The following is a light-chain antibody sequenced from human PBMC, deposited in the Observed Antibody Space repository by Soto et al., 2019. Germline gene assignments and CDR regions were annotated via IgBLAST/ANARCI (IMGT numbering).Light chain of an antibody. CDR1: QSIRTN. V-gene: IGKV3-15*01. CDR2: GAS. Sequence: EIVMTQSPATLSVSPGERATLSCRASQSIRTNLAWYQQKPGQAPRLLIYGASTRATGIPARFSGSGSGTEFTLTISSLQSEDFAVYYCQQYKNWPQTFGQGTKVDIK. J-gene: IGKJ1*01. CDR3: QQYKNWPQT.